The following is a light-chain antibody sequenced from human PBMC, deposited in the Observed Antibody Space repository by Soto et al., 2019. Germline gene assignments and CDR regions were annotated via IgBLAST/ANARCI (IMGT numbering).Light chain of an antibody. V-gene: IGLV2-14*01. CDR2: DVS. Sequence: QSALTQPASVPGSPGQSITFSCTGTSTDVRDTNYVSCYRQHPGKAHKLMISDVSNRPSGVSIRFSVSKSGNTASLTISGLQAEDEADYYCNTYSSSTNLYLFVTGTKVILL. J-gene: IGLJ1*01. CDR3: NTYSSSTNLYL. CDR1: STDVRDTNY.